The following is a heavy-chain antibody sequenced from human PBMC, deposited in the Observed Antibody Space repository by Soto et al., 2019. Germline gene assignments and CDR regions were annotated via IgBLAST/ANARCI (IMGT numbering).Heavy chain of an antibody. CDR2: IYYSGST. CDR3: ATPYCGGDCYPYYFDY. CDR1: GGSISSSSYY. D-gene: IGHD2-21*02. V-gene: IGHV4-39*01. J-gene: IGHJ4*02. Sequence: SETLSLTCTVSGGSISSSSYYWGWIRQPPGKGLEWIGSIYYSGSTYYNPSLKSRVTISVDTSKNQFSLKLSSVTAADTAVYYCATPYCGGDCYPYYFDYWGQGTLVTVSS.